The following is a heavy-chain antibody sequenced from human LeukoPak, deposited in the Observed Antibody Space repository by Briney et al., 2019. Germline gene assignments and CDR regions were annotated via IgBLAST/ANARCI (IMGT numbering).Heavy chain of an antibody. J-gene: IGHJ5*02. V-gene: IGHV3-48*03. D-gene: IGHD3-9*01. CDR2: ISSSGSSI. Sequence: PGGSLRLSCAASGFTFSSYEMNWVRRAPGKGLEWVSYISSSGSSIYYADSVKGRFTISRDNAKNSLYLQMNSLRAEDMAVYYCARAPPEGYDILTGYYNGWFDPWGQGTLVTVSS. CDR3: ARAPPEGYDILTGYYNGWFDP. CDR1: GFTFSSYE.